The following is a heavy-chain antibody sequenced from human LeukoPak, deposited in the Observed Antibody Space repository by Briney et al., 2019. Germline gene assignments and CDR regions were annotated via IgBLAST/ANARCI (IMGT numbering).Heavy chain of an antibody. CDR1: GYTFTSYG. D-gene: IGHD2-2*01. CDR3: ARDRDPSRDIVVVPGSLYYYYYMDV. Sequence: ASAKVSCKASGYTFTSYGISWVRQAPGQGLEWMGWISAYNGNTNYAQKLQGRVTMTTDTSTSTAYMELRSLRSDDTAVYYCARDRDPSRDIVVVPGSLYYYYYMDVWGKGTTVTVSS. J-gene: IGHJ6*03. CDR2: ISAYNGNT. V-gene: IGHV1-18*01.